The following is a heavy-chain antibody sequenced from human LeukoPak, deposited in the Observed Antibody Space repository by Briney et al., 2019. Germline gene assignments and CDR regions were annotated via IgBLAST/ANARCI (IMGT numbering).Heavy chain of an antibody. J-gene: IGHJ4*02. CDR1: GFTFSDYS. Sequence: GGSLRLSCAASGFTFSDYSMNWVRQAPGRGLEWISYIGLGSGFVSYADSVKGRFTISSDTATKSVYLQMDSLRAEDTAVYYCARDHNWAFDNGGQGTLVTVSS. CDR2: IGLGSGFV. CDR3: ARDHNWAFDN. D-gene: IGHD1-20*01. V-gene: IGHV3-21*05.